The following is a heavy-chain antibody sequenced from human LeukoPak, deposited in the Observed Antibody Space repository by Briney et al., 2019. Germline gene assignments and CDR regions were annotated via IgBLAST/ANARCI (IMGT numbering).Heavy chain of an antibody. CDR2: INSDGSST. V-gene: IGHV3-74*01. J-gene: IGHJ3*02. Sequence: QPGGSLRLSCAASGFTFSSYWMHWVRQAPGKGLVWVSRINSDGSSTSYADSVKGRFTISRDNSKNTLYLQMNSLRAEDTAVYYCAKLMSLAMIGDGGAFDIWGQGTMVTVSS. CDR1: GFTFSSYW. CDR3: AKLMSLAMIGDGGAFDI. D-gene: IGHD3-10*02.